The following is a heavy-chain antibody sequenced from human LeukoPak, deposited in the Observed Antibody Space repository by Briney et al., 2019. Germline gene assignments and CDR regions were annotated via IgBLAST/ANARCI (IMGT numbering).Heavy chain of an antibody. CDR2: IYPGDSDT. J-gene: IGHJ4*02. CDR1: GYSFTSYR. V-gene: IGHV5-51*01. Sequence: GESLKISCKGSGYSFTSYRIGWVRQMPGKGLEWMGIIYPGDSDTRYSPSFQGQVTISADKSISTAYLQWSSLKASDTATYYCARQYYYDSSGPKGGLDYWGQGTLVTVSS. CDR3: ARQYYYDSSGPKGGLDY. D-gene: IGHD3-22*01.